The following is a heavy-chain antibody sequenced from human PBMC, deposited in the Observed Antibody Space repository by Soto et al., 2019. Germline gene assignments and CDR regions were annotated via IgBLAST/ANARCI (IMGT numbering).Heavy chain of an antibody. D-gene: IGHD6-13*01. Sequence: QVQLQESGPGLVKPSGTLSLTCAVSGGSISSSNWWSWVRQPPGEGLEWIGEIYHSGSTNYNPSLKSRVTISVDKSKNQFSLKLSSVTAADTAVYYCARDQVAAAGTYGMDVWGQGTTVTVSS. V-gene: IGHV4-4*02. CDR2: IYHSGST. J-gene: IGHJ6*02. CDR1: GGSISSSNW. CDR3: ARDQVAAAGTYGMDV.